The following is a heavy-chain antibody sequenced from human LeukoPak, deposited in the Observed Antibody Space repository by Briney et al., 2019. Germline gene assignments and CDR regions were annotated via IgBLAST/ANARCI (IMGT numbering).Heavy chain of an antibody. J-gene: IGHJ4*02. CDR3: ARDSGERGSGSYLIAY. CDR1: GYTFTGYF. Sequence: EASVKVSCKASGYTFTGYFIHWVRQAPGQGLEWMGWINPNSGGTNYAQKFQGRVTMTRDTSISTAYMELSRLRSDDTAVYYCARDSGERGSGSYLIAYWGQGTLVTVSS. CDR2: INPNSGGT. D-gene: IGHD3-10*01. V-gene: IGHV1-2*02.